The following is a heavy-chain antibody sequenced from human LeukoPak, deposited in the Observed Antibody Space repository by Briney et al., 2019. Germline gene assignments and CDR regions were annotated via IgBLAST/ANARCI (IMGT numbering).Heavy chain of an antibody. Sequence: SVKVSCKASGGTFSSYAISWVRQAPGQGLEWMGGIIPIFGTANYAQKFQGRVTITADESTSTAYMELSSLRSEDTAVYYCARDHPYYYDSSGYYSGGFDYWGQGTLVTVSS. CDR2: IIPIFGTA. D-gene: IGHD3-22*01. J-gene: IGHJ4*02. V-gene: IGHV1-69*13. CDR3: ARDHPYYYDSSGYYSGGFDY. CDR1: GGTFSSYA.